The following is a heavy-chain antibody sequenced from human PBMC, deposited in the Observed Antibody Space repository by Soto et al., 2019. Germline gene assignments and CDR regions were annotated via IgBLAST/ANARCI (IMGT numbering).Heavy chain of an antibody. Sequence: SETLSLTCAVSGGSISSSDWWSWVRQPPGKGLEWIGEIYYGENTYYNPSLKSRVTISVDTSKNLFSLNLSSVTAADTAMYYCARPQFSGTYHDPFKIWGPGTIVTVSS. J-gene: IGHJ3*02. V-gene: IGHV4-4*02. D-gene: IGHD1-26*01. CDR3: ARPQFSGTYHDPFKI. CDR2: IYYGENT. CDR1: GGSISSSDW.